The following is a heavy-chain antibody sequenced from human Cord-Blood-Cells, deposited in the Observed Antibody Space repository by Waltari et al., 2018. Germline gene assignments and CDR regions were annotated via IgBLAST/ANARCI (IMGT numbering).Heavy chain of an antibody. D-gene: IGHD6-13*01. J-gene: IGHJ1*01. V-gene: IGHV4-34*01. CDR3: ATRHGYSSSWYYFQH. CDR2: INHSGST. Sequence: QVQLQQWGAGLLKPSETLSLTCAVYGGSFSGYYWRWIRPPPGKGLEWIGEINHSGSTNYNPSLKSRVTISVDTSKNQFSLKLSSVTAADTAVYYCATRHGYSSSWYYFQHWGQGTLVTVSS. CDR1: GGSFSGYY.